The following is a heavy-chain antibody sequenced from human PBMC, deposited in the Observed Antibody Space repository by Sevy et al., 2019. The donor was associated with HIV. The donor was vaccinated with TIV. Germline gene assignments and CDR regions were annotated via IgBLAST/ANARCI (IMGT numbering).Heavy chain of an antibody. CDR2: IRYDGSNK. Sequence: GGSLRLSCAASGFTFSSYGMHWVRQAPGKGLEWVAFIRYDGSNKYYADSVKGRFTISRNNSKNTLYRQMNSLRAEDTAVYYCAKDLCSSTSCYVYYYYYGMDVWGQGTTVTVSS. D-gene: IGHD2-2*01. J-gene: IGHJ6*02. V-gene: IGHV3-30*02. CDR1: GFTFSSYG. CDR3: AKDLCSSTSCYVYYYYYGMDV.